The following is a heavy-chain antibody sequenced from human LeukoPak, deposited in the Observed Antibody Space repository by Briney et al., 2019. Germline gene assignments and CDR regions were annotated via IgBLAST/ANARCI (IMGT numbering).Heavy chain of an antibody. CDR2: IIPIFGTA. Sequence: SVKVSCKASGGTFSSYAISWVRQAPGQGLEWMGGIIPIFGTANYAQKFQGRVTITTDESTSTAYMELSSLKSEDTAVYYCLLRGSYSLPNDYWGQGTLVTVSS. V-gene: IGHV1-69*05. CDR3: LLRGSYSLPNDY. D-gene: IGHD1-26*01. J-gene: IGHJ4*02. CDR1: GGTFSSYA.